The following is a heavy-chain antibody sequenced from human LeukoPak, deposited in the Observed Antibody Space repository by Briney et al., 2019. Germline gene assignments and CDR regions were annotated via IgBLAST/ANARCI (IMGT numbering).Heavy chain of an antibody. V-gene: IGHV6-1*01. CDR3: ARGRITMVRGVIHHYFDY. D-gene: IGHD3-10*01. J-gene: IGHJ4*02. Sequence: SQTLSLTCAISGDIVSSNSAAWNWIRQSPSSGLEWLGRTYYRSKWYKDYAVSVKSRITINPDTSKNQFSLQLNSVTPEDTAVYYCARGRITMVRGVIHHYFDYWGQGTLVTVSS. CDR2: TYYRSKWYK. CDR1: GDIVSSNSAA.